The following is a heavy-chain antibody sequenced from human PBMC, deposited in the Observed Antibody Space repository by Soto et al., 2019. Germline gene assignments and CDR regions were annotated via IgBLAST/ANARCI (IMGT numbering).Heavy chain of an antibody. V-gene: IGHV1-46*01. CDR3: ARSQVGRPLDV. CDR2: INPSGGST. Sequence: XSVKVSCNASRYTFTNFYIHLLRQAPGQGLECMGIINPSGGSTTYPQKFQGRVTMTRDTSTSTVHMELITLRSEDTAVYYCARSQVGRPLDVWGPGTTVTVSS. J-gene: IGHJ6*02. D-gene: IGHD1-26*01. CDR1: RYTFTNFY.